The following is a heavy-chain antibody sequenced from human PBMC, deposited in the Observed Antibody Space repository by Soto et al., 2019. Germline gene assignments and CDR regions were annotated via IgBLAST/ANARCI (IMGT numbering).Heavy chain of an antibody. J-gene: IGHJ4*02. Sequence: GGSLRLSCAASGFTFSSYGMHWVRQAPGKGLEWVAVIWYDGSNKYYADSVKGRFTISRDNSKNTLYLQMNSLRAEDTAVYYCARDYYDSSGYYPNPFDYWGQGTLVTVSS. CDR3: ARDYYDSSGYYPNPFDY. V-gene: IGHV3-33*01. D-gene: IGHD3-22*01. CDR2: IWYDGSNK. CDR1: GFTFSSYG.